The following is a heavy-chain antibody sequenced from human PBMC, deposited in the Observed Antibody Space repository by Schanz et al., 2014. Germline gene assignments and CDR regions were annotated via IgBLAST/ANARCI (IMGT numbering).Heavy chain of an antibody. CDR3: AKAPYADYGSFHY. J-gene: IGHJ4*02. CDR1: GFTFSFSG. CDR2: IRSDGSNE. D-gene: IGHD4-17*01. V-gene: IGHV3-30*02. Sequence: QVQLVESGGGVVQPGGSLRLSCAASGFTFSFSGMQWVRQAPGKGLEWVAFIRSDGSNENYADSVRGRFTISRDNSKTTLYLQMTSLRTEDTAVYYCAKAPYADYGSFHYWGQGTLVPVSS.